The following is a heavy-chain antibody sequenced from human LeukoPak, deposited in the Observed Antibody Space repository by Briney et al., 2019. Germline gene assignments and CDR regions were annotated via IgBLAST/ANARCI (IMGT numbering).Heavy chain of an antibody. J-gene: IGHJ4*02. Sequence: PGAPLSLSCAASGFTVSNYYMFWLRQPPGKGLEVARITTDGTVTTYADSVKGRYTVSRDNADNTMFLQMNRVRDEDTAVYYCATKQWLAPPPDSWGQGTPVTVSS. CDR3: ATKQWLAPPPDS. CDR2: ITTDGTVT. CDR1: GFTVSNYY. D-gene: IGHD6-19*01. V-gene: IGHV3-74*01.